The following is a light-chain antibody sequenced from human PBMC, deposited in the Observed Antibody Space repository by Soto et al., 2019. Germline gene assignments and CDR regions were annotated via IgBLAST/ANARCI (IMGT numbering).Light chain of an antibody. Sequence: DILLTQSPSSVSASVGDRVTITCRASQGVGTWLAWYQQKPGRAPDLLIYAASKLQSGVPSRFSGSGSGTDFSLTISSLQPEDSATYYCQQANSLPLAFGGGTKVEIK. V-gene: IGKV1D-12*01. CDR1: QGVGTW. CDR3: QQANSLPLA. J-gene: IGKJ4*01. CDR2: AAS.